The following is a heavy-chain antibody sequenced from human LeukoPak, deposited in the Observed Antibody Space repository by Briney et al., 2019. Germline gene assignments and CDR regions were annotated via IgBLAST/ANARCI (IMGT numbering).Heavy chain of an antibody. CDR3: ARETDSSSPSYYYYYGMDV. D-gene: IGHD6-6*01. Sequence: GGSLRLSCAASGFTVSSNYMSWVRQAPGKGLEWVSVIYSGGSTYYADSVKGRFTISRDNSKNTLYLQMNSLRAEDTAVYYCARETDSSSPSYYYYYGMDVWGQGTTVTVSS. V-gene: IGHV3-66*01. CDR2: IYSGGST. CDR1: GFTVSSNY. J-gene: IGHJ6*02.